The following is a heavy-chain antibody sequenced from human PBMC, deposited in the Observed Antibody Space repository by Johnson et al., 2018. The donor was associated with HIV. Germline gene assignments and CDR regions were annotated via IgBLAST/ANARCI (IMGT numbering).Heavy chain of an antibody. V-gene: IGHV3-30*14. J-gene: IGHJ3*02. CDR3: ARAYSYGAFDI. CDR2: ISFDGSHK. Sequence: QVQLVESGGGVVQPGRSLRLSCGASGFIFSSYAMHWVRQAPGKGLEWVALISFDGSHKYYADSVNGRFTISRDNSKNTLYLQMHSVRADDTAVYYCARAYSYGAFDIWGQGTRVTVSS. CDR1: GFIFSSYA. D-gene: IGHD5-18*01.